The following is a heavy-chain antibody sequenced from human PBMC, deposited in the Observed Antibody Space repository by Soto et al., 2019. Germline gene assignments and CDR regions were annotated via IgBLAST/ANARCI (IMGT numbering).Heavy chain of an antibody. CDR3: ARALYYYDNSGLAY. CDR2: INIYSGDA. V-gene: IGHV1-18*01. J-gene: IGHJ4*02. Sequence: QVRLEQSGPEVKKTGASVKVSCKASGYTFTSYGISWVRQAPGQGLEWMGWINIYSGDANYAQSFQHRGTMTRDTSTNTVYMEMRTLRSDDTAVYYCARALYYYDNSGLAYWCQGTLVTVSS. D-gene: IGHD3-22*01. CDR1: GYTFTSYG.